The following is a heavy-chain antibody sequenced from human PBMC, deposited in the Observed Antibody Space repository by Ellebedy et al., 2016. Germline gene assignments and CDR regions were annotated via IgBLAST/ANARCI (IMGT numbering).Heavy chain of an antibody. CDR1: EFTVSRNY. CDR2: IFSDGNT. D-gene: IGHD2-15*01. V-gene: IGHV3-53*01. CDR3: ARGVGSGWFDP. Sequence: LSLTCAASEFTVSRNYMKWVRQAPGKGLEWVSAIFSDGNTYYADSVKGRFTISRDNSKNTLYLQMNSLRAEDTAVYYCARGVGSGWFDPWGQGTLVTVSS. J-gene: IGHJ5*02.